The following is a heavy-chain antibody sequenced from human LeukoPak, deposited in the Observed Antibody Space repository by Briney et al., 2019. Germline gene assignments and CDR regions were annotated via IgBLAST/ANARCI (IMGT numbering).Heavy chain of an antibody. Sequence: SETLSLTCVVYGGSFSAYYWTWIRQPPGKGLEWIGKINHSGSTNYNPSLESRVTISVDTSKNQFSLKLSSVTAADTAVYYCARGGGWNYDWFDPWGQGTLVTVSS. CDR1: GGSFSAYY. J-gene: IGHJ5*02. V-gene: IGHV4-34*01. D-gene: IGHD1-7*01. CDR3: ARGGGWNYDWFDP. CDR2: INHSGST.